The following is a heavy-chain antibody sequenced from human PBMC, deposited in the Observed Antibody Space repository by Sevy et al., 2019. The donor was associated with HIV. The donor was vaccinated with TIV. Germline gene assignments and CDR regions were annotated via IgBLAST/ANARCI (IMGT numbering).Heavy chain of an antibody. CDR1: GYTFSTYG. D-gene: IGHD3-22*01. J-gene: IGHJ4*02. CDR2: ISAKNGNT. Sequence: ASVKVSCKASGYTFSTYGISWIRQAPGQGLEWMGWISAKNGNTNYAQKIQGRVTMTTDTSTSTAYMELRGLTSDDTAFYFCARDSYYYDMHSSYRPPDYWGQGTLVTASS. V-gene: IGHV1-18*01. CDR3: ARDSYYYDMHSSYRPPDY.